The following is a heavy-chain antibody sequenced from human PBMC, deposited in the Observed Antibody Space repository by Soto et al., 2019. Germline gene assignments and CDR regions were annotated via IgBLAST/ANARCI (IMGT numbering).Heavy chain of an antibody. CDR1: GYTFTSYD. V-gene: IGHV1-8*01. Sequence: QVQLVQSGAEVKKPGASVKVSCKASGYTFTSYDINWVRQATGQGLEWMGWMNPNRGNTGYAQKFQGRVTMTRNTSISTAYMELSSLRSEDTAVYYGARAGRGATYGRSNASAIWGQGTMVTVSS. CDR3: ARAGRGATYGRSNASAI. CDR2: MNPNRGNT. J-gene: IGHJ3*02. D-gene: IGHD1-26*01.